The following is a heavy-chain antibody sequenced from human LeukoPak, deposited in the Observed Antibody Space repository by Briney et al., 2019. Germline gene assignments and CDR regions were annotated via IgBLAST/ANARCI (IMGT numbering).Heavy chain of an antibody. D-gene: IGHD4-17*01. CDR3: AKGHTDYGTGFDL. J-gene: IGHJ4*02. CDR2: TCGSGGYT. Sequence: GGSLRLSCAASGFTFSTYAMSWVRPAAGKGLEWGSVTCGSGGYTYYADSVKGRFTISRDNSKNTLYLQMNSLRADDTAVYYCAKGHTDYGTGFDLWGQGTLVIVSS. V-gene: IGHV3-23*01. CDR1: GFTFSTYA.